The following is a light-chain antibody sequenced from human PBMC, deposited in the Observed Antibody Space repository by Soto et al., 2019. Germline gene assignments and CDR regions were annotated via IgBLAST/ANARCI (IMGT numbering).Light chain of an antibody. Sequence: DIVMTQSPDSLAVSLGERATISCKSSQTISYTSINKTYLAWYQQRPGQPPKLLIYWASIRGSGVPDRLSGSGFGTDFTLTISSLQTEDVAVYYCQQYFSYPFTFGGGTKVKVK. CDR1: QTISYTSINKTY. V-gene: IGKV4-1*01. CDR2: WAS. CDR3: QQYFSYPFT. J-gene: IGKJ4*01.